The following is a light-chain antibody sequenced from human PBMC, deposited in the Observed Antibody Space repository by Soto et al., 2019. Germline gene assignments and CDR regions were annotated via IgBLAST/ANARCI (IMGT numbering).Light chain of an antibody. CDR2: DVS. V-gene: IGKV1-5*01. CDR1: QTMNGW. CDR3: QQSYSTPIT. J-gene: IGKJ5*01. Sequence: DIQMTQSPSTLSASVGGRVTITGRASQTMNGWLAWYQQQPGRAPRLLICDVSIRGSGVPSRFSGSGSGTDFTLTISSLQPEDFATYYCQQSYSTPITFGQGTRLEIK.